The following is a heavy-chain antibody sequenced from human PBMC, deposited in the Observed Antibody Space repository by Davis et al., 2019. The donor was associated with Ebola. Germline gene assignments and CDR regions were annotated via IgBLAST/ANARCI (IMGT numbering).Heavy chain of an antibody. D-gene: IGHD5-24*01. J-gene: IGHJ3*02. Sequence: ESLKISCEVSGGTLSNYWMTWFRQAPGKGLEWVANIKQDGSEIEYVDSVKGRFTISRDNAKNSLYLQMNSLRAEDTAVYYCARGDGYTKGGAFDIWGQGTMVTVSS. CDR2: IKQDGSEI. CDR1: GGTLSNYW. V-gene: IGHV3-7*03. CDR3: ARGDGYTKGGAFDI.